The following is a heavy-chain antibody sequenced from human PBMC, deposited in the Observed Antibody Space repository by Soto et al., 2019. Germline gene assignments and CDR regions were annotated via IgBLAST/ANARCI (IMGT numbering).Heavy chain of an antibody. V-gene: IGHV1-2*04. CDR1: GYTFTGYY. Sequence: ASVKVSCKASGYTFTGYYMHWVRQAPGQGLEWMGWINPNSGGTNYAQKFQGWVTMTRDTSISTAYMELSRLRSDDTAVYYCARVKGYSYGSNWFDPWGQGTLVTAPQ. CDR3: ARVKGYSYGSNWFDP. D-gene: IGHD5-18*01. J-gene: IGHJ5*02. CDR2: INPNSGGT.